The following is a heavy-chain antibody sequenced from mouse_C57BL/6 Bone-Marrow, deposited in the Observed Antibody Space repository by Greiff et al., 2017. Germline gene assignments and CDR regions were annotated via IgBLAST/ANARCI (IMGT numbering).Heavy chain of an antibody. CDR2: IYPRDGST. Sequence: VQLQQSGPELVKPGASVKLSCTASGYTFTSYDINWVKQRPGQGLEWIGWIYPRDGSTKYNEKFKGKATLTVDTSSSTAYMELHSLTSEDSAVYVCAPIWGITTVVADYWGQGTTLTVSS. CDR1: GYTFTSYD. V-gene: IGHV1-85*01. D-gene: IGHD1-1*01. CDR3: APIWGITTVVADY. J-gene: IGHJ2*01.